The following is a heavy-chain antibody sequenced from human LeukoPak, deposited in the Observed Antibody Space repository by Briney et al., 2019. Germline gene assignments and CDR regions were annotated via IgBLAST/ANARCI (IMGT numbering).Heavy chain of an antibody. D-gene: IGHD1-26*01. V-gene: IGHV1-2*02. Sequence: ASVKVSCKASGYTFTGYYMHWVRQAPGQGLEWMGWINPNSGGTNYAQKFQGRVTMTRDTSISTAYMELSRLRSDDTAVYYCARDYSGEWEQLTGWWFDPWGKGTLVIVSS. CDR1: GYTFTGYY. CDR3: ARDYSGEWEQLTGWWFDP. CDR2: INPNSGGT. J-gene: IGHJ5*02.